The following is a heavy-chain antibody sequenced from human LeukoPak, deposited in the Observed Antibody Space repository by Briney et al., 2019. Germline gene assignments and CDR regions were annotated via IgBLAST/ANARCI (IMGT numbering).Heavy chain of an antibody. Sequence: PGGSLRLSCAASGFTFSSYSMNWVRQAPGKGLEWVSSISSSSSYIYYADSVKGRFTISRDNAKNSLYLQMNSLRAEDTAVYYCARGHYGSGSWTSDYWGQGTLVTVSS. D-gene: IGHD3-10*01. CDR1: GFTFSSYS. CDR3: ARGHYGSGSWTSDY. CDR2: ISSSSSYI. J-gene: IGHJ4*02. V-gene: IGHV3-21*04.